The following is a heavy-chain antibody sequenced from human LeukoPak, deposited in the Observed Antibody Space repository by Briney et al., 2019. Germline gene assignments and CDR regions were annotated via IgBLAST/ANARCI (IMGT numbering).Heavy chain of an antibody. D-gene: IGHD5-18*01. CDR1: GGSISSYY. CDR2: IYYTGST. V-gene: IGHV4-59*01. Sequence: SETLSLTCTVSGGSISSYYWSWIRQPPGKGLEWIGYIYYTGSTNYNPSLKSRGTISLDTSKNQISLKLSSVTAADTAVYYCARGRYSYGSKYWYLDLWGRGTLVTVSS. CDR3: ARGRYSYGSKYWYLDL. J-gene: IGHJ2*01.